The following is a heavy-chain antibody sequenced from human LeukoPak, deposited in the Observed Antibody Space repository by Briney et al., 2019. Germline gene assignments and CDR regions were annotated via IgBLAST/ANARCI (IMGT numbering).Heavy chain of an antibody. V-gene: IGHV1-18*01. CDR3: ARDHTQQQLGYYYYYYGMDV. Sequence: GASVKVSCKASGYTFTSYGISWVRQAPGQGLEWMGWISAYNGNTNYAQKLQGRVTMTTDTSTSTAYMELRSLRSDDTAVYYCARDHTQQQLGYYYYYYGMDVWGQGTTVTVSS. D-gene: IGHD6-13*01. CDR2: ISAYNGNT. CDR1: GYTFTSYG. J-gene: IGHJ6*02.